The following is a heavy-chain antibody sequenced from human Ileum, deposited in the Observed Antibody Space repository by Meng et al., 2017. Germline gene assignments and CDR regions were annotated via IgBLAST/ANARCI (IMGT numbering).Heavy chain of an antibody. Sequence: ASVKVSCKASGYTFTSYAIHWVRQAPGQRPEWMGWINAGNGDTKYSQKFQGRVTITRDTSASTAYMDLSSLRFEDTAVYYCARVKVAVHGTPYFGMDVWGQGTTVTVSS. V-gene: IGHV1-3*01. D-gene: IGHD6-19*01. CDR1: GYTFTSYA. CDR2: INAGNGDT. J-gene: IGHJ6*02. CDR3: ARVKVAVHGTPYFGMDV.